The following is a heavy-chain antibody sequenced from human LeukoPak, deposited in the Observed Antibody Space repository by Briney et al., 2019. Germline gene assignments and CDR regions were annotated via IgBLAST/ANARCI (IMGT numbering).Heavy chain of an antibody. CDR1: GYTFTSYG. CDR3: ARVPLSDSSGHYYPH. D-gene: IGHD3-22*01. V-gene: IGHV1-3*01. CDR2: INGGNGDA. J-gene: IGHJ1*01. Sequence: ASVKVSCKTSGYTFTSYGMHWVRQAPGQRLEWMGWINGGNGDAKYSQKFQGRVTIIRDTSASTAYMELSSLRSEDTVVFSCARVPLSDSSGHYYPHWGQGTLVTVSS.